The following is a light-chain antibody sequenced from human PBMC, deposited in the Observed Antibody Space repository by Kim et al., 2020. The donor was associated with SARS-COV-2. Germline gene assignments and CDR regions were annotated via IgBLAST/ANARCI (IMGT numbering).Light chain of an antibody. Sequence: SAGERATLSCRTSESVSATYIAWYQQKPGQAPRLLIYGASSRATGIPDRFSGSGSGTDFTLTINRLEPEDFAVYYCQQYGSSPRTFGQGTKVDIK. J-gene: IGKJ1*01. CDR2: GAS. CDR3: QQYGSSPRT. V-gene: IGKV3-20*01. CDR1: ESVSATY.